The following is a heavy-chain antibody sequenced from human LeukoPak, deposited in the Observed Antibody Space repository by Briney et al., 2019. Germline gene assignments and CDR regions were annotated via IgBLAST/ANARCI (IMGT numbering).Heavy chain of an antibody. CDR1: GYTFTGYY. D-gene: IGHD6-13*01. V-gene: IGHV1-2*02. CDR2: INSNSADT. J-gene: IGHJ1*01. Sequence: ASVKVSCKASGYTFTGYYIHWARQAPGQGLEWMGWINSNSADTNYAQNFQGRVTMTRDTSISTAYMELSRLRSDDTALYYCARIGISARGTNFHHWGQGTLVTVSS. CDR3: ARIGISARGTNFHH.